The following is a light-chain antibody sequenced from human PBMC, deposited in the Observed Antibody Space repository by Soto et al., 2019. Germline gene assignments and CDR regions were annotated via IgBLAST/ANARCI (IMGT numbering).Light chain of an antibody. V-gene: IGKV1-33*01. Sequence: DIQMTQSPSSLSASVGDRVTITCQASQDIKNYLNWYQQKSGKAPKLLIYDASDLETGVPSRFSGSGSGTDFTFTINSLQPEDIETYYCQQYDNLPLTLGGGTKVDI. CDR3: QQYDNLPLT. CDR2: DAS. CDR1: QDIKNY. J-gene: IGKJ4*01.